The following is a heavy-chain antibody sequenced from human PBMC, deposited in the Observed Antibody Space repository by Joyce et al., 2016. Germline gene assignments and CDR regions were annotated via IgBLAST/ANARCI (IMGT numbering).Heavy chain of an antibody. V-gene: IGHV3-30-3*01. Sequence: QEHLVESGGGVVKPGRSLRLSCAASTSTFSDNSMYGVRQTPGRGLDWVGVISHDGSDKDYADSVKGRFTISRDNSENKVFLQMNSLRPDDTAVYYCATSTAWPDALDIWGQGTMVTVS. J-gene: IGHJ3*02. CDR2: ISHDGSDK. D-gene: IGHD2-8*02. CDR1: TSTFSDNS. CDR3: ATSTAWPDALDI.